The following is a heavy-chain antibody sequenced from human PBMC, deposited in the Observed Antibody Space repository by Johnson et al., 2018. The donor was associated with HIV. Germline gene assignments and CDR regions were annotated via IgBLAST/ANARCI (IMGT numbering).Heavy chain of an antibody. CDR1: GFTFSSYA. Sequence: VQLVESGGGLVQPGGSLRLSCAASGFTFSSYAMHWVRQAPGKGLEYVSAISSNGDSTYYANSVKGRFTISRDNSKNTLYVQMNSLKTEDTAVYYCTTDHGSPDAFDIWGQGTMVTVSS. D-gene: IGHD1-14*01. CDR3: TTDHGSPDAFDI. V-gene: IGHV3-64*01. CDR2: ISSNGDST. J-gene: IGHJ3*02.